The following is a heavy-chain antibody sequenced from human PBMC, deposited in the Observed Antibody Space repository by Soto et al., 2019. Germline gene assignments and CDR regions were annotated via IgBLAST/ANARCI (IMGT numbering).Heavy chain of an antibody. J-gene: IGHJ4*02. Sequence: GGSLRLSCAASGFTFSSYEMNWVRQAPGKGLEWFSYISGSGSAIYYADSVNGRFTNSRDNAKNSLYLQMNSLRAEDTAVYYCARVRYSAYGGYYFDYGGQGTLVTVSS. CDR2: ISGSGSAI. CDR3: ARVRYSAYGGYYFDY. CDR1: GFTFSSYE. D-gene: IGHD5-12*01. V-gene: IGHV3-48*03.